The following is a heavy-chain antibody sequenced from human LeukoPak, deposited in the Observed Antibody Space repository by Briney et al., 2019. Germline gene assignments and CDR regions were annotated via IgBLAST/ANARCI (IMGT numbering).Heavy chain of an antibody. CDR2: ISYDGSNK. CDR3: AKDAPYVEMATLVKAYFFDY. J-gene: IGHJ4*02. CDR1: GFTFSSYA. Sequence: GGSLRLSCAASGFTFSSYAMHWVRQAPGKGLEGVAVISYDGSNKYSADSVKGRFTISRDNSKNTLYLQMNSLRAEDTAVYHCAKDAPYVEMATLVKAYFFDYCGRGTLVTVSS. D-gene: IGHD5-24*01. V-gene: IGHV3-30-3*01.